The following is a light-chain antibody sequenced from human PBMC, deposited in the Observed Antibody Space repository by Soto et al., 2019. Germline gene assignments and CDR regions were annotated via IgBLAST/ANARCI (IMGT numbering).Light chain of an antibody. CDR1: KLGDKY. V-gene: IGLV3-1*01. J-gene: IGLJ2*01. CDR2: QDI. Sequence: SYELTQPPSVSVSPGQTASITCSGGKLGDKYACWYQQKPGQSPVLVIYQDIKRPSGIPERFSGSNSGNTATLTISGTQAMDEADYYCQAWDSSTAVVFGGGTKLTVL. CDR3: QAWDSSTAVV.